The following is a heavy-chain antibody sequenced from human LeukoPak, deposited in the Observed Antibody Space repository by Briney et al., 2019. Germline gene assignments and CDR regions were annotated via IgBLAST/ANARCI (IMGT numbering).Heavy chain of an antibody. CDR2: IYYSGST. J-gene: IGHJ4*02. Sequence: SETLYLTCTVSGGSISSYYWSWIRQPPGEGLEWIGYIYYSGSTNYNPSLKSRVTISVDTSKNQFSLKLSSVTAADTAVYYCARGKTKVTHLFDYWGQGTLVTVSS. V-gene: IGHV4-59*01. CDR3: ARGKTKVTHLFDY. D-gene: IGHD4-17*01. CDR1: GGSISSYY.